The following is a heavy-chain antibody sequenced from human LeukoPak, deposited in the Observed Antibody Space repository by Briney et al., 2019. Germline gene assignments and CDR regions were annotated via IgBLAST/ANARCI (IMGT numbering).Heavy chain of an antibody. CDR3: ESLGESAVRGLTFHC. D-gene: IGHD4-17*01. V-gene: IGHV4-59*08. Sequence: SETLSLTFSVAGGSIPSSYWTWFRQPPGKGLEWIGYIYYSGSTNYNPSLKSRVTISVDTSTNQFSLKQSSVTAEDTAVHYCESLGESAVRGLTFHCLGQGTLVTVSS. J-gene: IGHJ4*02. CDR1: GGSIPSSY. CDR2: IYYSGST.